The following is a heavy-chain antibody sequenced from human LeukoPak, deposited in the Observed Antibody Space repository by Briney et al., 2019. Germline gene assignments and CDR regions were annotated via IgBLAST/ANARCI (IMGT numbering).Heavy chain of an antibody. V-gene: IGHV1-2*02. CDR1: GYTFTGYY. D-gene: IGHD2-2*01. J-gene: IGHJ4*02. Sequence: GASVKVSCKASGYTFTGYYMHWVRQAPGQGLEWMGWINPNSGGTDYAQKFQGRVTMTRDTSISTAYMELSRLRSDETAGYSLPRQDTPQYCSRPSCYWESGGGIVDYWGQGTLVTVSS. CDR2: INPNSGGT. CDR3: PRQDTPQYCSRPSCYWESGGGIVDY.